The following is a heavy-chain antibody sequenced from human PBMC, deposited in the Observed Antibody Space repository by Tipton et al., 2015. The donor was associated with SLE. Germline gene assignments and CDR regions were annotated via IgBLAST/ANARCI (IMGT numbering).Heavy chain of an antibody. D-gene: IGHD3-16*01. V-gene: IGHV4-38-2*01. CDR1: GEALSSAYF. Sequence: GEALSSAYFWGWIRQPPGKGLEWIGSISHRGNTYYNPSLKSPVSISVDTSQNQFSLNLNSVTAADTAVYYCAKHDRGRDAFDIWGQGTMVTVSS. CDR3: AKHDRGRDAFDI. J-gene: IGHJ3*02. CDR2: ISHRGNT.